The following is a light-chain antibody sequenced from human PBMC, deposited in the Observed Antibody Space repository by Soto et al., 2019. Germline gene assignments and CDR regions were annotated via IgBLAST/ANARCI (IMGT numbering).Light chain of an antibody. J-gene: IGKJ2*01. Sequence: DAQMTQSPSSLSASVGDSVTITCRASQSIGTYLDWYQHKPGKAPKLLIYEATSSQSGVTSRFSSSGSETDFTLTISSLQPEDFATYYCQASHSTFGQGTKLEIK. CDR2: EAT. V-gene: IGKV1-39*01. CDR3: QASHST. CDR1: QSIGTY.